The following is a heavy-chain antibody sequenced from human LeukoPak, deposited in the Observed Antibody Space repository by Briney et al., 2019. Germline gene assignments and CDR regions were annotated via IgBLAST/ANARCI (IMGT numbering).Heavy chain of an antibody. CDR3: ARDGSGSGYDDAFDI. D-gene: IGHD3-3*01. V-gene: IGHV3-21*01. CDR2: ISSSSSYI. Sequence: GGSLRLSCAASGFTFRSYSMNWVRQAPGKGLEWVSSISSSSSYIYYADSVKGRFTISRDNAKNSLYLQMNSLRAEDTAVYYCARDGSGSGYDDAFDIWGQGTMVTVSS. J-gene: IGHJ3*02. CDR1: GFTFRSYS.